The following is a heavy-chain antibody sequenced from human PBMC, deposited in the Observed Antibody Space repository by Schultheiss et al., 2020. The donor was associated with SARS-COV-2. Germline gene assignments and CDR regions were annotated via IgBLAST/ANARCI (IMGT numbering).Heavy chain of an antibody. D-gene: IGHD3-9*01. Sequence: SETLSLTCAVYGGSFSGHYWSWIRQPPGKGLEWIGEINHSGSTNYNPSLKSRVTISVDTSKNQFSLKLSSVTAADTAVYYCARDYDILTGPSGDAVWGQGTLVTVSS. CDR3: ARDYDILTGPSGDAV. CDR2: INHSGST. V-gene: IGHV4-34*01. J-gene: IGHJ4*02. CDR1: GGSFSGHY.